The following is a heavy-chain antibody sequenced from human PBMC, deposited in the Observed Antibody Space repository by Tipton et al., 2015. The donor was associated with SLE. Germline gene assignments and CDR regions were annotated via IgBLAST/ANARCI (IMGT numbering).Heavy chain of an antibody. J-gene: IGHJ6*02. CDR2: IYDSKST. Sequence: TLSLTCTVSGGSINTGAYYWSWIRQLPGKGLEWIGYIYDSKSTYYNPSLKSRLTMSADTSKNQISLKLSSVGAADTAVYYCVRGPKDVWGQGTTVTVSS. V-gene: IGHV4-31*03. CDR1: GGSINTGAYY. CDR3: VRGPKDV.